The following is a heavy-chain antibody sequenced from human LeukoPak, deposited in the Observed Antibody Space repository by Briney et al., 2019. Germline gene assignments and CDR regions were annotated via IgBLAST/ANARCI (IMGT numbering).Heavy chain of an antibody. CDR2: INSNGGLT. Sequence: PGASLRLSCKGSGFAFSTHSIQWVRQAPGKGLESVSAINSNGGLTYYANSVRGRFTITRDNSKNTLYLQMGSLRAEDMAVYYCARVTAGATTSNYYYFHMDVWGQGTTVTVSS. V-gene: IGHV3-64*01. J-gene: IGHJ6*02. CDR3: ARVTAGATTSNYYYFHMDV. D-gene: IGHD1-26*01. CDR1: GFAFSTHS.